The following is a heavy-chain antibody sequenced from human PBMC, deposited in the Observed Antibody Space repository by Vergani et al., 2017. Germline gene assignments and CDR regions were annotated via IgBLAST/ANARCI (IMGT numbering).Heavy chain of an antibody. V-gene: IGHV3-48*01. CDR2: ISSSSTTI. D-gene: IGHD4-23*01. J-gene: IGHJ1*01. Sequence: QLVESGGGWVQPGGSLRLSCVVSGFDFSSYIMNWVRQAPGKGLEWVSYISSSSTTIFYADAVRGRFTISRDNAKNSLYLQLNSLRAEDTAVYYCAKDRGGNFKDFHYWGQGTLVTVSS. CDR1: GFDFSSYI. CDR3: AKDRGGNFKDFHY.